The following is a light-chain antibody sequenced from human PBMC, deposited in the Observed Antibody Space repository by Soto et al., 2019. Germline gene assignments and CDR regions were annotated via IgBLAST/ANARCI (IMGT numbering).Light chain of an antibody. V-gene: IGLV7-46*01. J-gene: IGLJ2*01. Sequence: QSVVTQEPSVTVSPGGTVTLTCGSNTGAVTTGHFPYWFQQKPGQAPRTVIYDTDSKHSWAPARFSGSLLGGKAALTLSGAQPEDEADYYCLLSYRGVGVFGGGTKLTVL. CDR3: LLSYRGVGV. CDR2: DTD. CDR1: TGAVTTGHF.